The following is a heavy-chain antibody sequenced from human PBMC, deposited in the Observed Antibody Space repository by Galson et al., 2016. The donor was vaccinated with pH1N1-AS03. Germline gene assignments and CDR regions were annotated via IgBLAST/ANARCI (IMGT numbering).Heavy chain of an antibody. CDR3: AREGDDFCGDSKYGADY. Sequence: SLRLSCAASGFTFSTYWMSWVRQAPGKGLGWVANIKQDGSEKYYVDSVKGRFTISRDNAKNSLFLQMNSLRAEDTAVYYCAREGDDFCGDSKYGADYWGQGTLVTVSS. J-gene: IGHJ4*02. D-gene: IGHD3-3*01. CDR2: IKQDGSEK. V-gene: IGHV3-7*01. CDR1: GFTFSTYW.